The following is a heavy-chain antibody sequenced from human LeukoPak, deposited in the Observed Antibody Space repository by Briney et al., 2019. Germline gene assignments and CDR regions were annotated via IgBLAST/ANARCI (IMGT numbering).Heavy chain of an antibody. Sequence: GGSLRLSCAASGFTFNYAWMSWVRQVPGKGLEWVGQTVSEIDGGTTDYATPVKGRFTISKDDSKSTLYLQMNSLKIEDTAVYYCTTDEDWNYARKDVWGQGATVIVSS. CDR3: TTDEDWNYARKDV. D-gene: IGHD1-7*01. CDR1: GFTFNYAW. J-gene: IGHJ6*02. CDR2: TVSEIDGGTT. V-gene: IGHV3-15*04.